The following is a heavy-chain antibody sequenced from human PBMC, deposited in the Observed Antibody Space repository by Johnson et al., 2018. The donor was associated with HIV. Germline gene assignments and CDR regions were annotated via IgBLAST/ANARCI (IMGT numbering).Heavy chain of an antibody. CDR1: GFTFSNAW. J-gene: IGHJ3*02. CDR2: ISSSGSTI. D-gene: IGHD6-13*01. Sequence: QVQLVESGGGLVKPGGSLRLSCVASGFTFSNAWMSWVRQAPGKGLEWVSYISSSGSTIHYADSVKGRFTISRDNAKNSLYLQMNSLRAEDTAVYYCARDHSSSLFGAFDIWGQGTMVTVSS. V-gene: IGHV3-11*04. CDR3: ARDHSSSLFGAFDI.